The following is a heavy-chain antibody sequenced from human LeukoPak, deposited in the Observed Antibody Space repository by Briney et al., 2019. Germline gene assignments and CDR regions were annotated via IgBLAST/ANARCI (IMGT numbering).Heavy chain of an antibody. J-gene: IGHJ5*02. Sequence: ASVKVSCKVSGYSLAQLSMHWVRQALGKGPEWMGGFDPGDGERIYEQKFQGRVTMTEDTSTDTAYMKLSNLRSDDTAVYYCAAGPMSGYAPYNWFDPWGQGTLVTVSS. V-gene: IGHV1-24*01. CDR1: GYSLAQLS. CDR2: FDPGDGER. D-gene: IGHD5-12*01. CDR3: AAGPMSGYAPYNWFDP.